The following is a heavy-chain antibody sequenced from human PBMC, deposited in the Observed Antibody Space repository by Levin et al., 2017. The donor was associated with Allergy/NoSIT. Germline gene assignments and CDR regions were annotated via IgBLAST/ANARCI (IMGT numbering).Heavy chain of an antibody. Sequence: GGSLRLSCVVSGFSFSSSWMSWVRQAPGKGLEWVANINEDGSAKYYVDSVKGRFTVSRDNAENSLYLQMDDLRAEDTALYYCARDVTLGGEAWGQGTLVTVSS. CDR3: ARDVTLGGEA. CDR2: INEDGSAK. D-gene: IGHD3-10*01. CDR1: GFSFSSSW. J-gene: IGHJ5*02. V-gene: IGHV3-7*03.